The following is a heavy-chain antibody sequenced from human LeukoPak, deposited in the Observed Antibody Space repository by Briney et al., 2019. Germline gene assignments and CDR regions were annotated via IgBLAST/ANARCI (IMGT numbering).Heavy chain of an antibody. V-gene: IGHV3-7*01. CDR1: GFTFSSYW. CDR3: ARESGSSSWRIDY. Sequence: QTGGSLRLSCAASGFTFSSYWMSWVRQAPGKGLEWVANIKQDGSEKYYVDSVKGRFTISRDNAKNSLYLQMNSLRAEDTAVYYCARESGSSSWRIDYWGQETLVTVSS. CDR2: IKQDGSEK. D-gene: IGHD6-13*01. J-gene: IGHJ4*02.